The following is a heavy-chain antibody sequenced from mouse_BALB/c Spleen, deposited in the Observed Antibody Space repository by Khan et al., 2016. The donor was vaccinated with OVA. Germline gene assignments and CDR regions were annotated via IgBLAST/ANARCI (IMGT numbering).Heavy chain of an antibody. CDR1: GYTFTNYG. J-gene: IGHJ4*01. Sequence: QIQLVQSGPEMKKPGETVKISCKASGYTFTNYGMNWVKQSPGKALKWMGWINTFTGEPTYADDFKGRFAFSLETSASTAYLQINNLKNEDTATYFCARPPYFAYSLDHWGQGTSVTVSS. CDR2: INTFTGEP. CDR3: ARPPYFAYSLDH. D-gene: IGHD2-12*01. V-gene: IGHV9-3-1*01.